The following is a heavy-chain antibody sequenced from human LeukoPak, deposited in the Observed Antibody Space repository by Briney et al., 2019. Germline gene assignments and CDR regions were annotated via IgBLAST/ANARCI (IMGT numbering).Heavy chain of an antibody. J-gene: IGHJ4*02. V-gene: IGHV3-48*04. CDR2: ISSSSSTI. CDR3: ARGGEYDFWSGYLQYYFDY. D-gene: IGHD3-3*01. Sequence: PGGSLRLSCPASGFTFSSYSMNWVRQAPGKGLEWVSYISSSSSTIYYADSVKGRFTISRDNAKNSLYLQMNSLKAEDTDVYYCARGGEYDFWSGYLQYYFDYWGQGTLVTVSS. CDR1: GFTFSSYS.